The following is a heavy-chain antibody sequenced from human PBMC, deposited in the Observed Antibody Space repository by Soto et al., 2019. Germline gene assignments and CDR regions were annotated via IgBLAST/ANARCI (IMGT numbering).Heavy chain of an antibody. J-gene: IGHJ4*02. D-gene: IGHD2-2*01. V-gene: IGHV4-4*07. Sequence: NPSETLSLTCTVSGGSISTYYWSWIRQPAGKGLEWIGRIYASGSTNYNPSLKSRVTMSVATSKNQFSLKLSSVTAADTAVYYCARGGMVIIPTATAFDYWGQGTLVNVSS. CDR3: ARGGMVIIPTATAFDY. CDR2: IYASGST. CDR1: GGSISTYY.